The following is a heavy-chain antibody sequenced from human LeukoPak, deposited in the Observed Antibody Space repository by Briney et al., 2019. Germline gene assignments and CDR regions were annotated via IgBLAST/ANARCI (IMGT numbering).Heavy chain of an antibody. CDR1: GGSFSGYY. CDR3: ARGGGLVAATPYYFDY. V-gene: IGHV4-34*01. CDR2: INYSGST. D-gene: IGHD2-15*01. J-gene: IGHJ4*02. Sequence: SETLSLTCAVYGGSFSGYYWSWIRQPPGKGLEWIGEINYSGSTNYNPSLKSRVTISVDTSKNQFSLKLSSVTAADTAVYYCARGGGLVAATPYYFDYWGRGTLVTVSS.